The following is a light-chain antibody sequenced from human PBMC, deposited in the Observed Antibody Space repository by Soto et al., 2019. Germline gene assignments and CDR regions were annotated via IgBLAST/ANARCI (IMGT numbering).Light chain of an antibody. CDR1: QSVSSSY. CDR3: QQYGSSPPVT. V-gene: IGKV3-20*01. Sequence: EIVLTQSPGTLCLSPGERATLSCRASQSVSSSYLAWYQQIPGQAPRLLIYGASGRATGIPDRFSGSGSGTDFTLTISRLEPEDCAVYYCQQYGSSPPVTFGQGTRLEIK. CDR2: GAS. J-gene: IGKJ5*01.